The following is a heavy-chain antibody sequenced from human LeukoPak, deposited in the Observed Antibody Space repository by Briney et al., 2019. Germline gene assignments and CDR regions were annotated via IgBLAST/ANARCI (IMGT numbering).Heavy chain of an antibody. CDR3: ARGGSSFRYYYYGMDV. Sequence: SETLSLTCTVSGGSISSSSYYWGWIRQPPGKGLEWIGSIYYSGSTYYNPSLKSRVTISVDTSKNQFSLKLSSVTAADTAVYYCARGGSSFRYYYYGMDVWGQGTTVTVSS. CDR1: GGSISSSSYY. V-gene: IGHV4-39*07. CDR2: IYYSGST. D-gene: IGHD6-6*01. J-gene: IGHJ6*02.